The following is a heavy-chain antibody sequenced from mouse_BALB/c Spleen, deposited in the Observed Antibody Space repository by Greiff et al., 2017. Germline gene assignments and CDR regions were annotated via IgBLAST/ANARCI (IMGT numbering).Heavy chain of an antibody. CDR2: ISSGSSTI. D-gene: IGHD4-1*01. J-gene: IGHJ1*01. CDR1: GFTFSSFG. V-gene: IGHV5-17*02. Sequence: EVKVVESGGGLVQPGGSRKLSCAASGFTFSSFGMHWVRQAPEKGLEWVAYISSGSSTIYYADTVKGRFTISRDNPKNTLFLQMTSLRSEDTAMYYCARSNWDRYFDVWGEGTTVTVSS. CDR3: ARSNWDRYFDV.